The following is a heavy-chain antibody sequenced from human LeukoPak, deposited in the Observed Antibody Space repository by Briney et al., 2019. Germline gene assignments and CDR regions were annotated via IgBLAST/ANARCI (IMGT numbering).Heavy chain of an antibody. V-gene: IGHV4-38-2*01. CDR1: GYSISSGYY. Sequence: PSETLSLTCAVSGYSISSGYYWGWIRQPPGKGLEWIGSIYHSGSTYYNPSLKSRVTISVDTSKNQFSLTLSSVTAADTAVYYCARRSTYCGGDCSTDDAFDIWGQGTMVTVSS. D-gene: IGHD2-21*01. CDR3: ARRSTYCGGDCSTDDAFDI. J-gene: IGHJ3*02. CDR2: IYHSGST.